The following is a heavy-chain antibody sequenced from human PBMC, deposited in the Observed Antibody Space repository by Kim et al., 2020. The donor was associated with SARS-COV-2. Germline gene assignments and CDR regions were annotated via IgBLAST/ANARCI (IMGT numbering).Heavy chain of an antibody. J-gene: IGHJ3*01. CDR2: IRRNVYSYAT. D-gene: IGHD1-1*01. V-gene: IGHV3-73*01. CDR1: GFTFSDSP. CDR3: TSIPGSTVALWDAFDV. Sequence: GGSLRLSCAASGFTFSDSPIRWVRQAPGKGLEWVGRIRRNVYSYATSYSASVKGRFTISRDDSESTPQLHMNSLKTADTSVYYCTSIPGSTVALWDAFDV.